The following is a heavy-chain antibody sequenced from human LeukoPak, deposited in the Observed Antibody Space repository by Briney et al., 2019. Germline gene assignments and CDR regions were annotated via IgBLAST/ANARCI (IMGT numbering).Heavy chain of an antibody. CDR3: ARSGGSGYLGY. V-gene: IGHV4-59*01. CDR2: IYYSGST. D-gene: IGHD3-3*01. Sequence: SETLSLTCTVSGGSISSYYWSWIRQPPGKGLEWIGYIYYSGSTNYNPSLKSRVTISVDTTKNQFSLKLSSVTAADTAVYYCARSGGSGYLGYWGQGTLVTVSS. CDR1: GGSISSYY. J-gene: IGHJ4*02.